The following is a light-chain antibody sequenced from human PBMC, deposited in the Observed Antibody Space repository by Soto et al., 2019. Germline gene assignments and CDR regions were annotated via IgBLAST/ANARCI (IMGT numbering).Light chain of an antibody. V-gene: IGKV1-5*03. Sequence: DIQMTQSPSTLSASVGDRVTITCRASQTIDSWLAWYQQRPGKPPNLLIYKASTLASGVPSRFSGSGSGTEFTITISSLQRDDFETYYCQQYNSYSRTFGQGTKVDIK. CDR3: QQYNSYSRT. CDR2: KAS. CDR1: QTIDSW. J-gene: IGKJ1*01.